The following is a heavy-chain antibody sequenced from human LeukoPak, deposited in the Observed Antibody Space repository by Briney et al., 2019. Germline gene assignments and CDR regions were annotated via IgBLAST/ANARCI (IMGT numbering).Heavy chain of an antibody. Sequence: SETLSLTCAVSGGSISTDNWWHWIRQSPGRGLEWIGEIYHNGDTHYNPSLKSRVTMSVDTSKNQFYLKVNYVTAADTATYYCAREVAAGSYRGFDYWGQGTLVTVSS. CDR2: IYHNGDT. D-gene: IGHD6-19*01. V-gene: IGHV4-4*02. CDR3: AREVAAGSYRGFDY. CDR1: GGSISTDNW. J-gene: IGHJ4*01.